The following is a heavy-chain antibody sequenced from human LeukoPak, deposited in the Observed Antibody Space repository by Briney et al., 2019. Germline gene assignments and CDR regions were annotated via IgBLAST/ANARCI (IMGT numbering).Heavy chain of an antibody. CDR1: GGSISSSSYY. J-gene: IGHJ5*02. D-gene: IGHD6-13*01. CDR3: ARTHSSSWWRDWFDP. Sequence: SETLSLTCTVSGGSISSSSYYWGWIRQPPGKGLEWIGSIYYSGSTYYNPSLKSRVTISVDTSKNQFSLKLGSVTAADTAVYYCARTHSSSWWRDWFDPWGQGTLVTVSP. CDR2: IYYSGST. V-gene: IGHV4-39*07.